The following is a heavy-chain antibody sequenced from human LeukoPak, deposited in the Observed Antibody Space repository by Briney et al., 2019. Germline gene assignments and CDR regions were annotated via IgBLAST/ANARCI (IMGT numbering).Heavy chain of an antibody. Sequence: PSETLSLTCTVSGGSLSSSSYYWGWIRQPPGKGLECIGSIYYSGSTYYNPSLKSRVTISVDTSKNQFSLKLSSVTAADTAVYYCARPGWFDPWGQGTLVTVSS. D-gene: IGHD3-10*01. CDR3: ARPGWFDP. CDR2: IYYSGST. J-gene: IGHJ5*02. CDR1: GGSLSSSSYY. V-gene: IGHV4-39*01.